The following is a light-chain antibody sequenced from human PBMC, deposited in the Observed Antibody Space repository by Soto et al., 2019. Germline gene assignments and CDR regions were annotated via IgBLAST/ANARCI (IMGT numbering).Light chain of an antibody. J-gene: IGLJ3*02. CDR1: SGHSTYI. Sequence: QLVLTQSSSASASLGSSVKLTCILSSGHSTYIIAWHQQQPGKAPRFLMTLDRSGSYNRGSGVPDRFSGSSSGADRYLTISNLQVEDEGDYYCETWYSNTHKVFGGGTKLTVL. V-gene: IGLV4-60*02. CDR3: ETWYSNTHKV. CDR2: LDRSGSY.